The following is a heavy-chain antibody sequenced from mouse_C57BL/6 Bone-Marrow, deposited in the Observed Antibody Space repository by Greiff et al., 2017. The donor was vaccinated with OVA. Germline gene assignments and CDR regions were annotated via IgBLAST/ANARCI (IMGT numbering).Heavy chain of an antibody. CDR2: IYPGSGST. Sequence: QVQLQQPGAELVKPGASVKMSCKASGYTFTSYWITWVKQRPGQGLEWMGDIYPGSGSTNYNEKFKSKATLTVDTSSSTAYMQLSSLTSEDSAVYYCARGGRYYAMDYWGQGTSVTVSS. J-gene: IGHJ4*01. CDR3: ARGGRYYAMDY. CDR1: GYTFTSYW. V-gene: IGHV1-55*01.